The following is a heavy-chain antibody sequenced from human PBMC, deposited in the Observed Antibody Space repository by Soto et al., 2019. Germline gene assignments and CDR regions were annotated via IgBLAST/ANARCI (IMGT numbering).Heavy chain of an antibody. CDR3: ARATEPWEQLGWFDP. J-gene: IGHJ5*02. CDR2: ISAYNGNT. V-gene: IGHV1-18*01. Sequence: QVQLVQSGAEVKKPGASVKVSCKASGYTFTSYGISWVRQAPGQGLEWMGWISAYNGNTNYAQKLQGRVTMTTDTSTSTAYMELRRLRPDDTAVYYCARATEPWEQLGWFDPWGQGTLVTVSS. CDR1: GYTFTSYG. D-gene: IGHD1-26*01.